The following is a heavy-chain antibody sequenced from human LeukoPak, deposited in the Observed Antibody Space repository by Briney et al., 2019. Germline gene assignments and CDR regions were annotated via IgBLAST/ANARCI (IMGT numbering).Heavy chain of an antibody. J-gene: IGHJ3*02. Sequence: PGGSLRLSCAASGFTFSDYYMSWIRQAPGKGLEWVSYISSSGTTIYYADSVKGRFTISRDNAKNSLYLQMNSLRAEDTAVYYCARVLDTAMVRVVDTFDIWGQGTMVTVSS. CDR1: GFTFSDYY. CDR3: ARVLDTAMVRVVDTFDI. D-gene: IGHD5-18*01. V-gene: IGHV3-11*01. CDR2: ISSSGTTI.